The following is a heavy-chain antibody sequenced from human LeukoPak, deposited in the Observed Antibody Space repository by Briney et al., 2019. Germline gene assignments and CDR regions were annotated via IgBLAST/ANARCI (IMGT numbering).Heavy chain of an antibody. CDR3: ARITMVRGVDY. Sequence: GGSLRLSCAASGFTFSSYAMSWVRQAPGKGLEWVTFIRYDGSQKYYADSVKGRFTISRDNSKNTMYLQMNSLRPEDTAVYYCARITMVRGVDYWGQGTLVTVSS. J-gene: IGHJ4*02. V-gene: IGHV3-33*08. D-gene: IGHD3-10*01. CDR2: IRYDGSQK. CDR1: GFTFSSYA.